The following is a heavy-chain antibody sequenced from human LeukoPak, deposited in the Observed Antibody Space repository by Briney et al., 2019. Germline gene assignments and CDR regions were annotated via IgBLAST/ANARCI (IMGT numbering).Heavy chain of an antibody. CDR3: ARGGYSSGWFDY. J-gene: IGHJ5*01. CDR1: GGSISSYY. CDR2: IYYSGST. V-gene: IGHV4-59*01. D-gene: IGHD6-19*01. Sequence: SETLSLTCTVSGGSISSYYWSWIRQPPGKGLEWIGYIYYSGSTNYNPSLKSRVTISVDTSKNQFSLKLGSVAAADTAVYYCARGGYSSGWFDYWGQGTLVTVSS.